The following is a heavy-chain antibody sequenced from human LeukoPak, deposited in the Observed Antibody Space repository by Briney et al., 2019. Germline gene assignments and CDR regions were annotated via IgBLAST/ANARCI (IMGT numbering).Heavy chain of an antibody. D-gene: IGHD5-18*01. V-gene: IGHV4-31*03. J-gene: IGHJ6*02. Sequence: PSETLSLTCTVSGGSISSGGYYWSWIRQHPGKGLEWIGYIYYSGSTYYNPSLKSRVTISVDTSKNQFSLKLSSVTAADTAVYYCARVSFGYGYYYGMDVWGQGTTVTVSS. CDR1: GGSISSGGYY. CDR2: IYYSGST. CDR3: ARVSFGYGYYYGMDV.